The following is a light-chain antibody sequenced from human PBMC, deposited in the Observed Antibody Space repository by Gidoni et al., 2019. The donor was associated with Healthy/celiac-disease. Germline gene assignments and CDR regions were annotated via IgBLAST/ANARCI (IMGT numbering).Light chain of an antibody. CDR2: DAS. Sequence: DIQMTQSPSSLSVSVGDRVTITCQASQDISNYLNWYQQKPGKAPKLLIYDASNLETGVPSRFSGSGSGTDFTFTISSLQPEDIATYYCQQYDNLPITFXQXTRLEIK. CDR3: QQYDNLPIT. V-gene: IGKV1-33*01. CDR1: QDISNY. J-gene: IGKJ5*01.